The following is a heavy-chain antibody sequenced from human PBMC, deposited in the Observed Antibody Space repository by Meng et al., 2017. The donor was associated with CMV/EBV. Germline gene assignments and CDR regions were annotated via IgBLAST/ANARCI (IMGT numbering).Heavy chain of an antibody. J-gene: IGHJ6*02. V-gene: IGHV3-11*04. CDR1: GFTFSDYY. Sequence: GESLKISCAASGFTFSDYYMSWIRQAPGKGLEWVSYISSSGSTIYYADSVKGRFTISRDNAKNSLYLQMNSLRAEDTAVYYCAREGKITMATDVWGQGTTVTVSS. D-gene: IGHD3-10*01. CDR3: AREGKITMATDV. CDR2: ISSSGSTI.